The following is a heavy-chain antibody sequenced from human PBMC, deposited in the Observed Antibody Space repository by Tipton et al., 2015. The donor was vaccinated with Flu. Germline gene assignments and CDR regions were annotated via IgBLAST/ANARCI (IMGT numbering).Heavy chain of an antibody. CDR2: MWFDGSHI. Sequence: SLRLSCTASGFTFASYGMHWVRQPPGKGPEWVAYMWFDGSHIHYADSVKGRFTISRDNSKRTLYLQMNSLRAEDTAVYYCAREFQEFYFDFWGQGTLVTVSS. CDR3: AREFQEFYFDF. CDR1: GFTFASYG. V-gene: IGHV3-33*01. J-gene: IGHJ4*02.